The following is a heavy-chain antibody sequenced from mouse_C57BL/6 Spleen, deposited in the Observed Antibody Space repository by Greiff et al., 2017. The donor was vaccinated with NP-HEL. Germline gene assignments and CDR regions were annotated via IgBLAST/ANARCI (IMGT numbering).Heavy chain of an antibody. CDR3: ARPASSSYAMDY. J-gene: IGHJ4*01. D-gene: IGHD1-1*01. V-gene: IGHV1-80*01. CDR1: GYAFSSYW. Sequence: QVQLQQSGAELVKPGASVKISCKASGYAFSSYWMNWVKQRPGKGLEWIGQIYPGDGDTNYNGKFKGKATLTADKSSSTAYMHLSSLTSEDSAVYFCARPASSSYAMDYWGQGTSVTVSS. CDR2: IYPGDGDT.